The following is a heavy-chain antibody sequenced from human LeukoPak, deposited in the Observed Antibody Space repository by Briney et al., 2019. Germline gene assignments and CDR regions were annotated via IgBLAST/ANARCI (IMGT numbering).Heavy chain of an antibody. D-gene: IGHD4-11*01. CDR1: GFTVSTNF. V-gene: IGHV3-53*01. J-gene: IGHJ4*02. Sequence: GGSLRLSCVVSGFTVSTNFMSWVRQAPGERLEWVSVIYSGGSTYYADSVKGRFTISRDNSKNTLYLRMNSLRAEDTAVYYCARTRVDTTTFDYFDYWGQGTLVTVSS. CDR3: ARTRVDTTTFDYFDY. CDR2: IYSGGST.